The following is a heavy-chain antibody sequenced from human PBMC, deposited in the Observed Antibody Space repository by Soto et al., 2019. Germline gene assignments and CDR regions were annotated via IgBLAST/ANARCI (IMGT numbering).Heavy chain of an antibody. CDR3: AKDPEDTSSGALDI. CDR2: IYSGGNT. CDR1: GFTVTSNY. Sequence: GGSLRLSCAASGFTVTSNYMSWVRQAPGKGLEWVSTIYSGGNTYYADSVMGRFTISRDNSKNTLYLQMNSLRAEDTAMYYCAKDPEDTSSGALDIWGQGTMVTVSS. J-gene: IGHJ3*02. D-gene: IGHD5-18*01. V-gene: IGHV3-53*01.